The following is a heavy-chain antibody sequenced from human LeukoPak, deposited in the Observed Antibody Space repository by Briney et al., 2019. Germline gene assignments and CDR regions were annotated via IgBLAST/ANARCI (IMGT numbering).Heavy chain of an antibody. CDR2: ISGSGGST. J-gene: IGHJ4*02. Sequence: AGSLKLACASFGFTFSSYAMSWVRQAPRKVLDSVSAISGSGGSTYYADSVKGRFTISRDNSKNTLYLQMNSLRAEDTAVYYCAKGSSTSCYYGHFDYWGQGTLVTVSS. CDR1: GFTFSSYA. D-gene: IGHD2-2*01. CDR3: AKGSSTSCYYGHFDY. V-gene: IGHV3-23*01.